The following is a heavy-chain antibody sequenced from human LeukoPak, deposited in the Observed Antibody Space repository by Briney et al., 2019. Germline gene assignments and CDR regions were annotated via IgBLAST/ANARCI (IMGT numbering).Heavy chain of an antibody. J-gene: IGHJ6*02. D-gene: IGHD3-10*01. V-gene: IGHV3-13*01. CDR2: IGTAGDT. Sequence: GGALRLSCAASGFTFSSYDMHWVRQATGKGLEWVSAIGTAGDTYYLGSVKGRFTISRENAKNSLYLQMNSLRAGDTAVYYCARGLLWFGEYLYGMDVWGQGTTVTVSS. CDR1: GFTFSSYD. CDR3: ARGLLWFGEYLYGMDV.